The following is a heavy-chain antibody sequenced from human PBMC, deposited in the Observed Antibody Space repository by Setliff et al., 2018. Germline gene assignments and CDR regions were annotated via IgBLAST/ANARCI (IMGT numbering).Heavy chain of an antibody. J-gene: IGHJ3*02. D-gene: IGHD4-4*01. CDR2: MNPNSGNT. V-gene: IGHV1-8*02. Sequence: ASVKVSCKASGYTFSNYDINWVRQGTGQGLEWMGWMNPNSGNTGYVQKFQGRVTMTRNTSISTVYMELTSLRYEDMAVYYCARGLRQDRSNSDVFDIWGQVTVFTAS. CDR3: ARGLRQDRSNSDVFDI. CDR1: GYTFSNYD.